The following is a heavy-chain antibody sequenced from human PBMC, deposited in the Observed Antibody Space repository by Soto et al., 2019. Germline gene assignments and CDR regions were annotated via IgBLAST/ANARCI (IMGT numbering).Heavy chain of an antibody. CDR2: IDPSDSYT. J-gene: IGHJ5*02. CDR3: ARLYCSSTTCDSWFDP. V-gene: IGHV5-10-1*01. Sequence: QMPGKGLEWMGRIDPSDSYTNYSPSFQGHVTISADKSISTAYLQWGSLKASDTAIYYCARLYCSSTTCDSWFDPWGQGTLVTVS. D-gene: IGHD2-2*01.